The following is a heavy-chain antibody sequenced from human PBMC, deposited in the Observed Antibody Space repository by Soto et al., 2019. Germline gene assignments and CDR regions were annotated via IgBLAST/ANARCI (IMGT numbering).Heavy chain of an antibody. CDR3: ARSALSDYGDYWYFDL. V-gene: IGHV4-30-4*01. CDR2: IYYSGST. J-gene: IGHJ2*01. Sequence: SETLSLTCTVSGGSISSGDYYWSWIRQPPGKGLEWIGYIYYSGSTYYNPSLKSRVTISVDTSKNQFSLKLSSVTAADTAVYYCARSALSDYGDYWYFDLWGRGTLVT. D-gene: IGHD4-17*01. CDR1: GGSISSGDYY.